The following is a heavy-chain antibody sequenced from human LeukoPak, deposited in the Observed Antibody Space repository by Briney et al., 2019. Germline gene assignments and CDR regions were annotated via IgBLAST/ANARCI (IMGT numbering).Heavy chain of an antibody. D-gene: IGHD6-6*01. Sequence: GGSLRLSCAASGFTFSSYGMHWVRQAPGKGLEWVSAISGSGGSTYYADSVKGRFTISRDNSKNTLYLQMNSLRAEDTAVYYCARDLYSSSSGDVWGKGTTVTVSS. CDR2: ISGSGGST. V-gene: IGHV3-23*01. CDR1: GFTFSSYG. CDR3: ARDLYSSSSGDV. J-gene: IGHJ6*04.